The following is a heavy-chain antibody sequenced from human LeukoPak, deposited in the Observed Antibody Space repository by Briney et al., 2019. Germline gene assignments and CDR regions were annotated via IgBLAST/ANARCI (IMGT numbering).Heavy chain of an antibody. V-gene: IGHV7-4-1*02. CDR3: ARVYCSSTSCYQRGYYYYYYMDV. D-gene: IGHD2-2*01. CDR1: GYTFTSYA. J-gene: IGHJ6*03. CDR2: INTNTGNP. Sequence: GASVKVSCKASGYTFTSYAMNWVRQAPGQGLEWMGWINTNTGNPTYAQGFTGRFVFSLDTSVSTAYLQISSLKAEDTAVYYCARVYCSSTSCYQRGYYYYYYMDVWGKGTTVTVSS.